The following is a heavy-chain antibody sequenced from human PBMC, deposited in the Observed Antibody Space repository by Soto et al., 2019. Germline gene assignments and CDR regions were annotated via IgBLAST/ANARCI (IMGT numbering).Heavy chain of an antibody. D-gene: IGHD3-9*01. J-gene: IGHJ5*02. Sequence: GGSLRLSCAASGFTFSSYTMSWVRQAPGKGLEWVSAISGSGGSTYYADSVKGRFTISRDNSKNTLYLQMNSLRAEDTAVYYCAKGMGYDILTGYPPQNNWFDPWGQGTLVTVSS. CDR1: GFTFSSYT. V-gene: IGHV3-23*01. CDR3: AKGMGYDILTGYPPQNNWFDP. CDR2: ISGSGGST.